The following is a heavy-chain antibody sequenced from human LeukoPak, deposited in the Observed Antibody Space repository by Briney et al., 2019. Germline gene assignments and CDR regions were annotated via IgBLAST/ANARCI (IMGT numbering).Heavy chain of an antibody. CDR1: GFTFSSYG. CDR3: ARGVFN. Sequence: GGSLRLSCAASGFTFSSYGMSWVRQAPGKGLEWVSVIYSGGSTYYADSVKGRFTSSRDNSKNTLYLQMNSLRAEDTAVYYCARGVFNWGQGTLVTVSS. D-gene: IGHD3-10*01. V-gene: IGHV3-53*01. CDR2: IYSGGST. J-gene: IGHJ4*02.